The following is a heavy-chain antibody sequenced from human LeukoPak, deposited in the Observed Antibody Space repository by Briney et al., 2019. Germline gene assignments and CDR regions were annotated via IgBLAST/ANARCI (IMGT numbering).Heavy chain of an antibody. J-gene: IGHJ2*01. Sequence: SETLSLTCTVSGGSVSSYYWSWMRQSPGKGLEWIGYVYYSGSTNYNPALKSRVTISLDTSENQFSLKLSSVTSADTAVYYCAREANSPTARYWYFDLWGRGTQVTVSS. CDR3: AREANSPTARYWYFDL. D-gene: IGHD2-21*01. CDR1: GGSVSSYY. V-gene: IGHV4-59*02. CDR2: VYYSGST.